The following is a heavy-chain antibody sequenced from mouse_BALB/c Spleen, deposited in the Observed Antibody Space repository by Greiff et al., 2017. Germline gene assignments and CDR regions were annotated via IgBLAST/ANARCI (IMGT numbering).Heavy chain of an antibody. J-gene: IGHJ2*01. CDR2: ISYSGST. V-gene: IGHV3-2*02. CDR1: GYSITSDYA. D-gene: IGHD2-3*01. CDR3: ARFYDGYYFDY. Sequence: EVKLEESGPGLVKPSQSLSLTCTVTGYSITSDYAWNWIRQFPGNQLEWMGYISYSGSTSYNPSLKSRISITRDTSKNQFFLQLNSVTTEDTATYYCARFYDGYYFDYWGQGTTLTVSS.